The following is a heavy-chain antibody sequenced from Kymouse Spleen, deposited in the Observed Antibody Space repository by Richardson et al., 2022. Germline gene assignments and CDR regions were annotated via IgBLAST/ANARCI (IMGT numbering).Heavy chain of an antibody. Sequence: EVQLVESGGGLVQPGGSLRLSCAASGFTFSSYSMNWVRQAPGKGLEWVSYISSSSSTIYYADSVKGRFTISRDNAKNSLYLQMNSLRDEDTAVYYCASSGRGVIPYYYYYGMDVWGQGTTVTVSS. CDR3: ASSGRGVIPYYYYYGMDV. CDR2: ISSSSSTI. V-gene: IGHV3-48*02. J-gene: IGHJ6*02. CDR1: GFTFSSYS. D-gene: IGHD3-10*01.